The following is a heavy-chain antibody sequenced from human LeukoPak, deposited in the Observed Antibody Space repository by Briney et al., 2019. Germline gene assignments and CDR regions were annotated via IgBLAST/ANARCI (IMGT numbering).Heavy chain of an antibody. Sequence: HPGGSLRLSCAASGFTFDDYAMHWVRQAPGKGLEWVSGISWNSGSIGYADSVKGRFTISRDNAKNSLYLQMNSLRAEDTALYYCAKDIGGAVAGLPNYYYYGMDVWGQGTTVTVSS. CDR1: GFTFDDYA. J-gene: IGHJ6*02. D-gene: IGHD6-19*01. CDR3: AKDIGGAVAGLPNYYYYGMDV. V-gene: IGHV3-9*01. CDR2: ISWNSGSI.